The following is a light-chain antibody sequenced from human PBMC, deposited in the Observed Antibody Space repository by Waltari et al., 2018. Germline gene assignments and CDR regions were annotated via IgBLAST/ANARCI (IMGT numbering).Light chain of an antibody. CDR2: EVS. CDR3: SSYTSSSTLV. CDR1: ISDVGGYNY. J-gene: IGLJ3*02. Sequence: QSALTQPASVSGSPGQSITISCTGTISDVGGYNYVSWYQQHPGKAPKLMIYEVSNRPSGGSNRFSCSKPSNTASLTISGLQAEDEADYYCSSYTSSSTLVFGGGTKLTVL. V-gene: IGLV2-14*01.